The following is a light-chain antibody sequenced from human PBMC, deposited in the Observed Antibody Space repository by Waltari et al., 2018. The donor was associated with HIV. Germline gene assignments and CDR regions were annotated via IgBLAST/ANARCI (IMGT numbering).Light chain of an antibody. CDR2: TDS. J-gene: IGLJ3*02. CDR1: GLSKHY. CDR3: QSADASDTFLWV. Sequence: SYELTQTPSVSVSPGQTARITCSGDGLSKHYTSWYQQRPGQAPVLGIYTDSEQPSGIPERYSGSSSGTTVTLTISGVQAEDEADYYCQSADASDTFLWVFGGGTKVTVL. V-gene: IGLV3-25*03.